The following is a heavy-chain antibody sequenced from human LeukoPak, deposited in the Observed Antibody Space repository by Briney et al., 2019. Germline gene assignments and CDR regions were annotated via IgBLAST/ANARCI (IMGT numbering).Heavy chain of an antibody. Sequence: SVKVSCKASGGTFSSYAISWVRQAPGQGLEWMGGIIPIFGTANYAQKFQGRVTITADESTSTAYMELSSLRSEDTAVYYCARSEAASISAFDYWGQGTLVTVSS. D-gene: IGHD2-15*01. V-gene: IGHV1-69*13. CDR2: IIPIFGTA. CDR1: GGTFSSYA. J-gene: IGHJ4*02. CDR3: ARSEAASISAFDY.